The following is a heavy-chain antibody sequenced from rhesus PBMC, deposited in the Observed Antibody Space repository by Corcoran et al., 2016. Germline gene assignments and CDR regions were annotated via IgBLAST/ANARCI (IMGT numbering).Heavy chain of an antibody. D-gene: IGHD6-25*01. CDR3: ASVVAAAGPDY. J-gene: IGHJ4*01. Sequence: QVQLQESGPAVVKPSETLSLTCAVSGGSISSSNWWSWTRLSPGKGLECIGGIYGSGWSTEYNPSLKCRVTISKDTSKNQFSLKLSSVTAADTAVYYCASVVAAAGPDYWGQGVLVTVSS. CDR2: IYGSGWST. V-gene: IGHV4-93*01. CDR1: GGSISSSNW.